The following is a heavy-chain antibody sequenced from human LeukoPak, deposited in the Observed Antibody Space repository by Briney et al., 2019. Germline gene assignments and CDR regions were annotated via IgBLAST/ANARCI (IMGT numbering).Heavy chain of an antibody. CDR2: RSIYNGNT. V-gene: IGHV1-18*01. D-gene: IGHD6-6*01. J-gene: IGHJ4*02. CDR3: ARGGPFPSSSSSREYYLDY. Sequence: ASVKVSCKASGYDFINYGISWVRQAPGQGLEWMGWRSIYNGNTDYKLQGRVTMTTDTSTSTAYMELRSLRSDDTAVYYCARGGPFPSSSSSREYYLDYWGQGTLVTVSS. CDR1: GYDFINYG.